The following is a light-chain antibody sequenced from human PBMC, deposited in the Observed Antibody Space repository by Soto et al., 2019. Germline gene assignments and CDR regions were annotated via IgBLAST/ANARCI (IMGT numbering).Light chain of an antibody. CDR1: QSVSSN. CDR3: QQYNNWPLYT. Sequence: EIVMTQSPATLSVSPGERATLSCRASQSVSSNLAWYQQKPGQAPRLLIYGASTRATGIPARFSGSGSGTEFTLTISSLQPEDFAVYYCQQYNNWPLYTFGQGTKLGIK. J-gene: IGKJ2*01. V-gene: IGKV3-15*01. CDR2: GAS.